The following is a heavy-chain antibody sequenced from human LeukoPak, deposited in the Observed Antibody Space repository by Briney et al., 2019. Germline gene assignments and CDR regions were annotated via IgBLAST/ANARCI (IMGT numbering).Heavy chain of an antibody. CDR3: ARVEWGMDV. V-gene: IGHV1-8*02. CDR1: GYTFTGYY. CDR2: MNPNSGNT. Sequence: ASVKVSCKASGYTFTGYYMHWVRQATGQGLEWMGWMNPNSGNTGYAQKFQGRVTMTRNTSISTAYMELSSLRSEDTAVYYCARVEWGMDVWGQGTTVTVSS. J-gene: IGHJ6*02. D-gene: IGHD3-3*01.